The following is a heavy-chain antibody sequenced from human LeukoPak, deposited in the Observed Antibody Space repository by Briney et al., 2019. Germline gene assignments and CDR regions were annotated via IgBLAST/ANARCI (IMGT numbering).Heavy chain of an antibody. CDR3: AREYYDFWSGYYFDY. V-gene: IGHV4-30-4*08. Sequence: SETLSLTCTVSGGSISSGDYYWSWIRQPPGKGLEWIGYIYYSGSTYYNPSLKSRVTISVDTSKNQFSLKLSSVTAADTAVYYCAREYYDFWSGYYFDYWGQGTLVTVSS. CDR1: GGSISSGDYY. J-gene: IGHJ4*02. CDR2: IYYSGST. D-gene: IGHD3-3*01.